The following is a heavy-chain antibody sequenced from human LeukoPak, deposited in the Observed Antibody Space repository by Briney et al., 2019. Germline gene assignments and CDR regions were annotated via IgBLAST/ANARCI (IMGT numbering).Heavy chain of an antibody. V-gene: IGHV3-66*01. CDR3: ASYRYGSSFAFDI. CDR2: IYSGGST. D-gene: IGHD6-6*01. CDR1: GFTVSTNY. J-gene: IGHJ3*02. Sequence: GGSLRLSCGASGFTVSTNYMSWVRQAPGKGLDWVSIIYSGGSTYYADSVKGRFTISRDNSKNTLYLQMNSLGAEDTAVYYCASYRYGSSFAFDIWGQGTMVTVSS.